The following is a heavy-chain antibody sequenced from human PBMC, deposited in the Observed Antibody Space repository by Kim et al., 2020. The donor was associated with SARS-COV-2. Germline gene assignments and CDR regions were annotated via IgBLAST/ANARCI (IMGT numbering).Heavy chain of an antibody. CDR1: GFTFSSYE. Sequence: GGSLRLSCAASGFTFSSYEMNWVRQAPGKGLEWVSYISSSGSTIYYADSVKGRFTISRDNAKNSLYLQMNSLRAEDTAVYYCARATYGYCTNGVCYTGYFDYWGQGTLVTVSS. CDR3: ARATYGYCTNGVCYTGYFDY. V-gene: IGHV3-48*03. CDR2: ISSSGSTI. D-gene: IGHD2-8*01. J-gene: IGHJ4*02.